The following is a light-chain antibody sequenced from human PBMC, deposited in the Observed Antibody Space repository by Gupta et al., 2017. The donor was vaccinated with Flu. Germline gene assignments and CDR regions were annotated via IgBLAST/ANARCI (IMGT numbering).Light chain of an antibody. CDR2: ATS. CDR1: QDIDNY. V-gene: IGKV1-27*01. J-gene: IGKJ1*01. Sequence: DTQMTQSPSSLSASVGERVTISCRASQDIDNYLAWFQQKPGEVPKLLIHATSMLKSGVPSRFSGSGSGTEFTLTISSLQPEDVATYYCQKDNSAPRTFGQGTKVELK. CDR3: QKDNSAPRT.